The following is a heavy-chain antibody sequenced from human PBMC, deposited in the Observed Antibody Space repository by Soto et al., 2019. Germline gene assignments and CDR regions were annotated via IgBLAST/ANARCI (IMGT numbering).Heavy chain of an antibody. V-gene: IGHV1-18*01. J-gene: IGHJ4*02. Sequence: QVQLVQSGAEVKRPGDSVKVSCQASGYTFGHFYITWVRQAPGQGLEWMGAISPHNRNTNYAEKFRGRVTMTTDTSTTTAYMELRSLRADDTAVYYCARDEGGYDILTGYYKAHHFDQWGQGALVTVSS. CDR3: ARDEGGYDILTGYYKAHHFDQ. CDR1: GYTFGHFY. CDR2: ISPHNRNT. D-gene: IGHD3-9*01.